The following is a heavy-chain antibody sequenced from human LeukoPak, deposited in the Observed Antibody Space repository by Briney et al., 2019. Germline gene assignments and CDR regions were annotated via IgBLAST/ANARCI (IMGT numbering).Heavy chain of an antibody. CDR3: AKDTPNFYYSDY. V-gene: IGHV3-53*01. CDR2: IYSGGST. Sequence: GGSLRLSCAASGFTVSSNYMSWVRQAPGKGLERVSVIYSGGSTYYADSVKGRFTISRDNSKNTLYLQMNSLRAEDTAVYYCAKDTPNFYYSDYWGQGTLVTVSS. J-gene: IGHJ4*02. D-gene: IGHD1-1*01. CDR1: GFTVSSNY.